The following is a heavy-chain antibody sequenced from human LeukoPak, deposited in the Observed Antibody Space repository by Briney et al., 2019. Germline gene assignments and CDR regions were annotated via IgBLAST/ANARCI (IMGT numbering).Heavy chain of an antibody. D-gene: IGHD1-26*01. Sequence: PGESLRLSCAASGFTFSNYAMHWVRQAPRKGLEWVSTIDGPTFRTHYADSVMGRFTISRDNSKNTLYLQMNSLRAEDAAVYFCTTWVGAHFDFWGQGTLVTVSS. CDR1: GFTFSNYA. V-gene: IGHV3-23*01. CDR3: TTWVGAHFDF. J-gene: IGHJ4*02. CDR2: IDGPTFRT.